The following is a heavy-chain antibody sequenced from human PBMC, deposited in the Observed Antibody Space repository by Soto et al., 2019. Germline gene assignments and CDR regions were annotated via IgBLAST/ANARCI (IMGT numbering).Heavy chain of an antibody. D-gene: IGHD2-2*01. Sequence: GGSLRLSCAASGFTFSNYAMTWVRQAPGKGLEWVSRIGGDGYTQYPESLRGRFSISRDKSINTAYLQWSGLKASDTAMYYCARAYCSTNTCHHGWDYWGQGTLVTVSS. CDR3: ARAYCSTNTCHHGWDY. V-gene: IGHV3-23*01. J-gene: IGHJ4*02. CDR1: GFTFSNYA. CDR2: IGGDGYT.